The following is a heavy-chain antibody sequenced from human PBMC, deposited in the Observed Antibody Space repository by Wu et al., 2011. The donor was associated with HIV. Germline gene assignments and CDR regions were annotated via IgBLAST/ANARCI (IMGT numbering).Heavy chain of an antibody. J-gene: IGHJ4*02. Sequence: QVQLVQSGSEVKKPESSVRSPARLLEAPSTSLLSAGCDRPLDTGLEWMGRIIPALHATIYAPKFQGRVSITANESTATAYVELRSLRSDDTAVYYCATGREDYNEDFVHWGQGTLVTVSS. CDR1: EAPSTSLL. V-gene: IGHV1-69*11. CDR3: ATGREDYNEDFVH. CDR2: IIPALHAT. D-gene: IGHD4/OR15-4a*01.